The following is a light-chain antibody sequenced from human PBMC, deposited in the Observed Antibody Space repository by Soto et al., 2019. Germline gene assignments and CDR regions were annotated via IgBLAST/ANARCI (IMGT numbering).Light chain of an antibody. CDR3: QQYIRWPLT. V-gene: IGKV3D-15*01. CDR1: QDVSSK. Sequence: ELVVTQSPPTLSVSPGERVTLSCRTSQDVSSKLAWYQQKAGQAPSLLIYDASTRATGTPARFSGSGSGTEFTLAVSSLQSEDYAVYFCQQYIRWPLTFGGGTKVDIK. J-gene: IGKJ4*01. CDR2: DAS.